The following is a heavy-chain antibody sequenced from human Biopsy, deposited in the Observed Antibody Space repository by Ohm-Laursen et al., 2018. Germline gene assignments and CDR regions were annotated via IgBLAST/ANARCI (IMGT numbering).Heavy chain of an antibody. J-gene: IGHJ4*02. Sequence: SDTLSLTCAVSGGSFSGTYWSWIRQTPGKGLEWIGEINHSGSTKYNPSFESRVTISVDTSKNQFSLNLFSVAAADAARYSCARGEYYAYWSGARKLNYFDYWGQGTLVIVSS. CDR1: GGSFSGTY. CDR3: ARGEYYAYWSGARKLNYFDY. D-gene: IGHD3-3*01. CDR2: INHSGST. V-gene: IGHV4-34*01.